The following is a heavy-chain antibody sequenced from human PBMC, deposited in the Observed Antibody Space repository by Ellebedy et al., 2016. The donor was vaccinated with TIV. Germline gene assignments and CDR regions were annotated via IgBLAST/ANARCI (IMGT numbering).Heavy chain of an antibody. CDR3: ARHPPVAGPGDV. D-gene: IGHD6-19*01. Sequence: GGSLRLSCEASGFTFSDHYIDWVRQAPGKGLEWVGRSRNKANSYTTEYAASVKGRFTVSRDVSKNSLYLQMNSLKTEDTAVYYCARHPPVAGPGDVWGLGTTVTVSS. CDR1: GFTFSDHY. V-gene: IGHV3-72*01. CDR2: SRNKANSYTT. J-gene: IGHJ6*02.